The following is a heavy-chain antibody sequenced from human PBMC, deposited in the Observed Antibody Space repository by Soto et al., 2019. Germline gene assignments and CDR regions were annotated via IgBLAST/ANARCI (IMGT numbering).Heavy chain of an antibody. CDR2: INSDGSIT. V-gene: IGHV3-74*01. CDR1: GFTFSSYW. CDR3: ARQEGAAFYFDGMDV. Sequence: EVQLVESRGGLVQPGGSLRLSCAASGFTFSSYWLHWVRQAPGKGLVWISRINSDGSITSYAESVKGRFTISRDNTENTLDLHMVSLRAEDTAVYYCARQEGAAFYFDGMDVWGQGTTVTVSS. J-gene: IGHJ6*02.